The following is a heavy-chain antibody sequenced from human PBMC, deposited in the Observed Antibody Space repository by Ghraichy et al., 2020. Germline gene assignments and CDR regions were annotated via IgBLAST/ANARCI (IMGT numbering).Heavy chain of an antibody. J-gene: IGHJ4*02. CDR3: AREDSGYDFSTAGIFDY. CDR1: GFTFSSYW. D-gene: IGHD5-12*01. Sequence: GGSLRLSCAASGFTFSSYWMSWVRQAPGKGLEWVANIKQDGSEKYYVDSVKGRFTISRDNAKNSLYLQMNSLRAEDTAVYYCAREDSGYDFSTAGIFDYWGQGTLVTVSS. V-gene: IGHV3-7*01. CDR2: IKQDGSEK.